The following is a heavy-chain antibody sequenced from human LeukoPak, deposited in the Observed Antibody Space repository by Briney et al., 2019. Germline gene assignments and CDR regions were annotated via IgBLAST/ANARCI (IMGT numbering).Heavy chain of an antibody. Sequence: PGGSLRLSCAASGFTFSSYEMNWVRQTPGKGLEWVSSIEYSETGTHYADSVKGRFTISRDNARNSLYLQMNTLRAEDTAVYSCARGADGVSSNSRGWFDPWGQGTLVTVSS. D-gene: IGHD2-15*01. J-gene: IGHJ5*02. CDR1: GFTFSSYE. V-gene: IGHV3-48*03. CDR2: IEYSETGT. CDR3: ARGADGVSSNSRGWFDP.